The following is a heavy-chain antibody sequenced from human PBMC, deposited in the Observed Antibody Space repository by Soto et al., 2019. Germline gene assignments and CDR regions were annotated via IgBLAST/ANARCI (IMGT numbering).Heavy chain of an antibody. V-gene: IGHV3-9*01. D-gene: IGHD2-2*01. CDR3: VKDSYADFHRVLSTAEYFFDY. CDR1: GFTFDDYA. Sequence: EVQLVVSGGGLVRPGRSLRLSCTASGFTFDDYAMHWVRQAPGRGLEWVSGITWNSGNIAYADSVKGRFTIARDDDNNSLYLQMNSLRPEDTALYYCVKDSYADFHRVLSTAEYFFDYWGHGTLVTVSS. J-gene: IGHJ4*01. CDR2: ITWNSGNI.